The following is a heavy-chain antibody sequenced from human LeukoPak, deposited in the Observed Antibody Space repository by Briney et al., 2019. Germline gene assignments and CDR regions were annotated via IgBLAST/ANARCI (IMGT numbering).Heavy chain of an antibody. V-gene: IGHV3-23*01. D-gene: IGHD7-27*01. CDR2: IGVSGGGT. Sequence: GGSLRLSCAASGFTFSNYAMSWVRQAPGKGLEWVSGIGVSGGGTFYVDSVRGRFTTSRDNSKNTLFLQMNSLRAEDTAVYYCARNWGLEYWGQGTLVTVSS. J-gene: IGHJ4*02. CDR1: GFTFSNYA. CDR3: ARNWGLEY.